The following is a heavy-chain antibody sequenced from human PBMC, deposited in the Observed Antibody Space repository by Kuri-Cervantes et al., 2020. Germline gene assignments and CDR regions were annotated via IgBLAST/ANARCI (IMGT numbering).Heavy chain of an antibody. J-gene: IGHJ4*02. V-gene: IGHV3-21*01. Sequence: GESLKISCSASGFTFRNYWMHWVRQAPGKGLEWVSSISSRSSYKYYADSVKGRFTVSRDNAKNSLYLQMNSLRADDTAVYYCARRGYFDYWGQGTLVTVSS. CDR2: ISSRSSYK. CDR1: GFTFRNYW. CDR3: ARRGYFDY.